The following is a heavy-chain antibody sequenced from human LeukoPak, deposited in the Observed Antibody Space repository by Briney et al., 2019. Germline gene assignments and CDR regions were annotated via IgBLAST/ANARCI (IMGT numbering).Heavy chain of an antibody. V-gene: IGHV3-74*01. D-gene: IGHD3-3*01. CDR1: GFTFSIYW. CDR3: ARDEDWSGYYSAFDI. Sequence: GGSLRLSCAASGFTFSIYWMHWVRQAPGKGLVWVSRINSGGSSTSYADSVKGRFTISRDNAKNTLYLQMNSLRAEDTAAYYCARDEDWSGYYSAFDIWGQGTMVTVSS. J-gene: IGHJ3*02. CDR2: INSGGSST.